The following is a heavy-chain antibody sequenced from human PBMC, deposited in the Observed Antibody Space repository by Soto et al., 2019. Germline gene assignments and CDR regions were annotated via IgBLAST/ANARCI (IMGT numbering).Heavy chain of an antibody. CDR1: GFTFSSYG. CDR3: AKDRWFGERQYYYGMDV. CDR2: ISYDGSNK. Sequence: QVQLVESGGGVVQPGWSLRLSCAASGFTFSSYGMHWVRQAPGKGLEWVAVISYDGSNKYYADSVKGRFTISRDNSKNTLYLQMNSLRAEDTAVYYCAKDRWFGERQYYYGMDVWGQGTTVTVSS. J-gene: IGHJ6*02. V-gene: IGHV3-30*18. D-gene: IGHD3-10*01.